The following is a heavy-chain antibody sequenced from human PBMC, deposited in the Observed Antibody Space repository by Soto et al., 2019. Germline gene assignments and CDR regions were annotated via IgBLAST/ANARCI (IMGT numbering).Heavy chain of an antibody. V-gene: IGHV4-30-2*01. CDR3: ARVRGPYWGGDCYPPTPNWFDP. Sequence: QLQLQESGSGLVKPSQTLSLTCAVSGGSISSGGSSWSWIRQPPGKGLEWIGYIYHSGSTYYNPSLKSRVTISVDRSKNQFSLKLSSVTAADTAVYYCARVRGPYWGGDCYPPTPNWFDPWGQGTLVTVSS. CDR2: IYHSGST. J-gene: IGHJ5*02. D-gene: IGHD2-21*02. CDR1: GGSISSGGSS.